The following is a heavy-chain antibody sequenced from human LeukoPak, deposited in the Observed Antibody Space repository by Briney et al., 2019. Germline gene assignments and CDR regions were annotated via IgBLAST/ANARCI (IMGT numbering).Heavy chain of an antibody. D-gene: IGHD1-14*01. Sequence: WGSLRLPCAASGFTFSSYAMSWVRQAPGKGLEWVSAISGSGGSTYYADSVKGRFTISRDNSKNTLYLQMNSLRAEDTAVYYCARDNPDFNYFDYWGQGTLVTVSS. J-gene: IGHJ4*02. V-gene: IGHV3-23*01. CDR3: ARDNPDFNYFDY. CDR1: GFTFSSYA. CDR2: ISGSGGST.